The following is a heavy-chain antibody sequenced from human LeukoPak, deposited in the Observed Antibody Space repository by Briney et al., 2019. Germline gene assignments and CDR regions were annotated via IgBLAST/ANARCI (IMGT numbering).Heavy chain of an antibody. CDR2: IYYSGST. V-gene: IGHV4-59*12. D-gene: IGHD5-24*01. CDR3: ARDGYNPIDY. Sequence: PSETLSLTCTVSGGSISSYYWSWIRQPPGKGLEWIGYIYYSGSTNYNPSLKSRVTISVDTSKNQFSLKVSSVTAADTAVYYCARDGYNPIDYWGQGTLVTVSS. CDR1: GGSISSYY. J-gene: IGHJ4*02.